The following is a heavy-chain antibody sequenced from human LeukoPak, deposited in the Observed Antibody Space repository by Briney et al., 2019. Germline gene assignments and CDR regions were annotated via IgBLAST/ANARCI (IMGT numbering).Heavy chain of an antibody. CDR2: IIPIFGTA. D-gene: IGHD3-16*01. J-gene: IGHJ5*02. CDR3: ARRMITFGGVPYNWFDP. V-gene: IGHV1-69*13. CDR1: GGTFSSYA. Sequence: SVKASCKASGGTFSSYAISWVQQAPGQGLEWMGGIIPIFGTANYAQKFQGRVTITADESTSTAYMELSSLRSEDTAVYYCARRMITFGGVPYNWFDPWGQGTLVTVSS.